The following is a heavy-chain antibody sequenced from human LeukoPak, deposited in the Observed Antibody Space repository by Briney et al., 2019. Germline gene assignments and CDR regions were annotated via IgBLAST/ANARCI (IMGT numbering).Heavy chain of an antibody. D-gene: IGHD3-10*01. CDR1: GGSISSYY. CDR3: ASLYYYGSGSYSLMDV. Sequence: PSETLSLTCTVSGGSISSYYWSWIRQPPGKGLEWIGYIYYSGSTNYNPSLKSRVTISVDTSKNQFSLKLSSVTAADTAVYYCASLYYYGSGSYSLMDVWGKGTTVTISS. V-gene: IGHV4-59*01. J-gene: IGHJ6*03. CDR2: IYYSGST.